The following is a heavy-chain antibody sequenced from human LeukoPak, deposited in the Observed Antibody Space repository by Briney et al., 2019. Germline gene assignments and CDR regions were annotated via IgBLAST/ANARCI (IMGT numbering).Heavy chain of an antibody. D-gene: IGHD3-22*01. J-gene: IGHJ4*02. CDR2: ISYDGINK. V-gene: IGHV3-30-3*01. CDR1: GFTFSSYA. CDR3: ARSLMIVVVSTFDY. Sequence: GGSLRLSCAASGFTFSSYAMHWVRQAPGKGLEWVAVISYDGINKYYADSVKGRFTISRDNSKNTLYLQMNSLRAEDTAVYYCARSLMIVVVSTFDYWGQGTLVTVSS.